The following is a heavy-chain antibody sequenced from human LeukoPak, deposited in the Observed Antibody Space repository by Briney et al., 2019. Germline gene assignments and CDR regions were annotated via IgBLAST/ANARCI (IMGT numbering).Heavy chain of an antibody. Sequence: SETLSLTCAVYGGSFSGYYWSWIRQPPGKGLEWIGEINHSGSTNYNPSLKSRVTISVDTSKNQFSLKLSSVTAADTAVYYCARSEYRSSSGWFDPWGQGTLVTVSS. J-gene: IGHJ5*02. D-gene: IGHD6-6*01. CDR3: ARSEYRSSSGWFDP. CDR2: INHSGST. CDR1: GGSFSGYY. V-gene: IGHV4-34*01.